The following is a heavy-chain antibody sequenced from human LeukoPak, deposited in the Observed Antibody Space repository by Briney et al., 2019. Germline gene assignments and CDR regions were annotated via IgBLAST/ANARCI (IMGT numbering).Heavy chain of an antibody. D-gene: IGHD4-17*01. CDR2: IYSGGST. J-gene: IGHJ4*02. V-gene: IGHV3-53*01. CDR3: ARDGYDYGDYGGFDY. Sequence: GGSLRLSCAASGFTVSSNYMCWVRQAPGKGLEWVSVIYSGGSTYYADSVKGRFTISRDNSKNTLYLQMNSLRAEDTAVYYCARDGYDYGDYGGFDYWGQGTLVTVSS. CDR1: GFTVSSNY.